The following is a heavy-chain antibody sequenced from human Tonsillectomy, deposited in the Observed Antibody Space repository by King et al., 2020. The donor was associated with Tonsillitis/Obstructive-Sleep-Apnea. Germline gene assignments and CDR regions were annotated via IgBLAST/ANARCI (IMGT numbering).Heavy chain of an antibody. D-gene: IGHD3-10*01. Sequence: VQLVESGGGVVQPGRSLRLSCAASGFTFSIYVMHWVRQGPGKGLEWVAVISNDGSNKYYADSVKGRFTISRDNSKNTLWLQMNSLRAEDTAVYYCARDYRGDRGGFDIWGQGKMVTASS. CDR3: ARDYRGDRGGFDI. CDR2: ISNDGSNK. J-gene: IGHJ3*02. V-gene: IGHV3-30*04. CDR1: GFTFSIYV.